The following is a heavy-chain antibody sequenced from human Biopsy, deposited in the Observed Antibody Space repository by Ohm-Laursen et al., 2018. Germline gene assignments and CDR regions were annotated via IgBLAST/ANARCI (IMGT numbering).Heavy chain of an antibody. Sequence: SETLSLTCTVSGDSINSSYWSWIRQPPGKGLEWIGFISNSGNTNCNPSLKSRVTISVDTSKNQISLKLGSVTVADTAVFYCARRGSGGRSFDYWGQGSLVTVSS. V-gene: IGHV4-59*08. CDR3: ARRGSGGRSFDY. CDR1: GDSINSSY. J-gene: IGHJ4*02. CDR2: ISNSGNT. D-gene: IGHD2-15*01.